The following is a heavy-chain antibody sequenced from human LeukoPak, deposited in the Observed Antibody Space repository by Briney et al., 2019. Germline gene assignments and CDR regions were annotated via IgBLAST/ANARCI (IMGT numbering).Heavy chain of an antibody. D-gene: IGHD3-10*01. J-gene: IGHJ4*02. CDR1: GYTFTTFG. CDR2: INTNTGNP. V-gene: IGHV7-4-1*02. CDR3: ARGFGELAPGEDY. Sequence: ASVKVSCKASGYTFTTFGINWLRQAPGQGLEWMGWINTNTGNPTYAQGFTGRFVFSLDTSVSTAYLQISSLKAEDTAVYYCARGFGELAPGEDYWGQGTLVTVSS.